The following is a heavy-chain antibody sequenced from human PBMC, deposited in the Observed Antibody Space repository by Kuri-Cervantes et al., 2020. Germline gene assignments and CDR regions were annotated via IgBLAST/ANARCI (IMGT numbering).Heavy chain of an antibody. D-gene: IGHD5-12*01. CDR3: ARGRWLRESFDY. CDR2: ISYDGSNK. J-gene: IGHJ4*02. CDR1: GFTFSSYA. Sequence: GGSLRLSCAASGFTFSSYAMHWVRQAPGKGLEWVAVISYDGSNKYYAYSVKGRFTITRDNAKNSLYLQVNSLRVEDTAFYYCARGRWLRESFDYWGQGTLVTVSS. V-gene: IGHV3-30-3*01.